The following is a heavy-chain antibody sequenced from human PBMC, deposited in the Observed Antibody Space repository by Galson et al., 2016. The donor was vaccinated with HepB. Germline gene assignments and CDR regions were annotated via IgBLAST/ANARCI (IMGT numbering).Heavy chain of an antibody. CDR3: AKDCTGGTCLSAGHDTFDI. CDR1: GASISTLDW. D-gene: IGHD2-8*02. CDR2: VFSGGNT. Sequence: SETLSLTCAVSGASISTLDWWSWVRQPPGKGLEWVGEVFSGGNTKYNPSVTGRVTMSVDRPKNHFSLKMTSVTAADTAIYYCAKDCTGGTCLSAGHDTFDIWGQGIMVTVSS. V-gene: IGHV4-4*02. J-gene: IGHJ3*02.